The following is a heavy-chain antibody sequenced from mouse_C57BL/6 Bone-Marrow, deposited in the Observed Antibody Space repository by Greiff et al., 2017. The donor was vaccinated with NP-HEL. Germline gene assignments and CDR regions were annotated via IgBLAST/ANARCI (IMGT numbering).Heavy chain of an antibody. CDR2: IRSKSNNYAT. CDR1: GFSFNTYA. D-gene: IGHD1-1*01. Sequence: EVQVVESGGGLVQPKGSLKLSCAASGFSFNTYAMNWVRQAPGKGLEWVARIRSKSNNYATYYADSVKDRFTISRDDSESMLYLQMNNLKTEDTAMYYCVRQTTVVARDWYFDVWGTGTTVTVSS. CDR3: VRQTTVVARDWYFDV. V-gene: IGHV10-1*01. J-gene: IGHJ1*03.